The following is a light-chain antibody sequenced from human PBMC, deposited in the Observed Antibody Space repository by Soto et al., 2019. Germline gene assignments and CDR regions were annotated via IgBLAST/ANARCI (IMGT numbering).Light chain of an antibody. CDR3: SSYAGINNLGV. V-gene: IGLV2-8*01. J-gene: IGLJ1*01. CDR2: EVN. CDR1: SSDVGGYKY. Sequence: QSALTQPPSASGSTGQSVTISCTGTSSDVGGYKYVSWYQQHPGKAPKLMIFEVNKRPSGVPDRFSGSKSGNTASLTVSGLQAEDDADYYCSSYAGINNLGVFGTGTKVTVL.